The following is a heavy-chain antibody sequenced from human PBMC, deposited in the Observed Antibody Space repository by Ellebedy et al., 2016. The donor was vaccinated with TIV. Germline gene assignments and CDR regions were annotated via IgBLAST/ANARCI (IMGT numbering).Heavy chain of an antibody. V-gene: IGHV4-39*07. CDR2: ILSTGVT. CDR1: GGSITTDGYH. CDR3: ASDSNNIRWFNF. D-gene: IGHD1-14*01. Sequence: MPSETLSLTCTVSGGSITTDGYHWGWIRQTPERGLVWIGTILSTGVTYYNPSLHTPVTISADTSKAQVSLNLISVTAADTAIYYCASDSNNIRWFNFWGQGTLVTVSS. J-gene: IGHJ5*01.